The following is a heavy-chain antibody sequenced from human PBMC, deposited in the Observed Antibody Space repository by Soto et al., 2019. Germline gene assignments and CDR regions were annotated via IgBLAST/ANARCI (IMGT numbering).Heavy chain of an antibody. CDR2: ISAYNGNT. D-gene: IGHD4-17*01. J-gene: IGHJ4*02. CDR3: ASVQIVDYGEDLSFDY. Sequence: GASVKVSCKASGYTFTSYGISWVRQAPGQGLEWMGWISAYNGNTNYAQKLQGRVTMTTDTSTSTAYMELRSLRSDDTAVYYCASVQIVDYGEDLSFDYWGQGTLVTVSS. CDR1: GYTFTSYG. V-gene: IGHV1-18*01.